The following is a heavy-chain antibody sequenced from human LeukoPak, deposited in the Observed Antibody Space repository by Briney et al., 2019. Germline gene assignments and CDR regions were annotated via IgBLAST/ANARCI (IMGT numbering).Heavy chain of an antibody. CDR2: INHNGNVN. CDR3: ARGGGLDV. D-gene: IGHD3-16*01. V-gene: IGHV3-7*03. Sequence: GGSLRLSCAASGFTFSSYWMNWARQAPGKGLEWVASINHNGNVNYYVDSVKGRFTISRDNAKNSLYLQMSNLRAEDTAVYFCARGGGLDVWGQGVTVTVSS. J-gene: IGHJ6*02. CDR1: GFTFSSYW.